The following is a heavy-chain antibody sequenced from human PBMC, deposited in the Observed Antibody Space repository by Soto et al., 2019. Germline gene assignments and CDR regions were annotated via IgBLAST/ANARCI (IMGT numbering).Heavy chain of an antibody. D-gene: IGHD3-22*01. J-gene: IGHJ3*02. CDR3: ARDLAVVVTHDAFDI. Sequence: SVKVSCKASGGTFSSYAISWVRQAPGQGLEWMGGIIPIFGTANYAQKFQGRVTITADKSTSTAYMELSSLRSEDTAAYYCARDLAVVVTHDAFDIWGQGTMVTVSS. CDR2: IIPIFGTA. CDR1: GGTFSSYA. V-gene: IGHV1-69*06.